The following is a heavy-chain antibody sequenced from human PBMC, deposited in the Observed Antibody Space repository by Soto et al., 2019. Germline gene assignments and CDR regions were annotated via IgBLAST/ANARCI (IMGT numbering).Heavy chain of an antibody. J-gene: IGHJ6*02. Sequence: PGGSLRLSCAASGFTVSSNYMSWVRQAPGKGLEWVSVIYSGGSTYYADSVKGRFTISRDNSKNTLYLQMNSLRAEDTAVYYCARDGYCTNGVCYRGRGNYYYGMDVWGQGTTVTVSS. V-gene: IGHV3-53*01. CDR3: ARDGYCTNGVCYRGRGNYYYGMDV. CDR1: GFTVSSNY. D-gene: IGHD2-8*01. CDR2: IYSGGST.